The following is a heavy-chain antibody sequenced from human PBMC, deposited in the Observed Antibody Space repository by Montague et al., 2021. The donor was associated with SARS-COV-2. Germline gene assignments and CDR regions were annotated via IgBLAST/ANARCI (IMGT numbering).Heavy chain of an antibody. V-gene: IGHV3-23*01. CDR1: GFTFSSYG. CDR3: AKRSLGGAFDI. CDR2: ISGSGGRT. J-gene: IGHJ3*02. D-gene: IGHD7-27*01. Sequence: SLRLSCAASGFTFSSYGMSWVRQAPGKGLEWVSRISGSGGRTYYADSVKGRFTITRDNSKNMLYLQMNSLRADDTAIYYCAKRSLGGAFDIWGQGTMVTVSS.